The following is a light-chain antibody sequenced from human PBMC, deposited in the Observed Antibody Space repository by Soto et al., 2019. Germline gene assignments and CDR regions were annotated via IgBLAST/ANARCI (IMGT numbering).Light chain of an antibody. CDR2: EVS. J-gene: IGLJ1*01. CDR3: SSYTSSSTLAV. V-gene: IGLV2-14*01. CDR1: SRDVGGYNY. Sequence: QSALTQPASVSGSPGQSITISCTGTSRDVGGYNYVSWYQQHPGKAPKLMIYEVSNRPSGVSNRFSGSKSGNTASLTISGLQAEDEADYYCSSYTSSSTLAVFGTGTKLTVL.